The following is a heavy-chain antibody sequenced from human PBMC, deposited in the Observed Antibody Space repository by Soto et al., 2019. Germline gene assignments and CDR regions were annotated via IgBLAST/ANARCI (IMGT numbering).Heavy chain of an antibody. D-gene: IGHD5-18*01. CDR2: IYWDDEK. V-gene: IGHV2-5*02. Sequence: QITLKESGRTRVIPTQPLALTCTFSGFSLTTSGVGVGWIRKTPGKALEWLAVIYWDDEKRYSPSLKRRLTITKDTSKNQVVLTMSDMDPVDTATYFCAHRGYMYGNWDHGYFDYWGQGTLVTVSS. CDR3: AHRGYMYGNWDHGYFDY. CDR1: GFSLTTSGVG. J-gene: IGHJ4*02.